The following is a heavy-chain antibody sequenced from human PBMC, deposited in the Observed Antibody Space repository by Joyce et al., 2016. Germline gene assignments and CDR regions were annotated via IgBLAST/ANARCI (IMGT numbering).Heavy chain of an antibody. V-gene: IGHV1-46*01. D-gene: IGHD3-10*01. J-gene: IGHJ3*02. CDR1: GYTLTTYY. Sequence: QVQMVQSGAEVKKPGASVKVSCKASGYTLTTYYIHWVRQAPGQGLEWLGIIKPSDGGTTYAQNFQGRVSMTGDTSTSTVYMDLSSLRSEDTAVYYCARGRSLTGIGLRADAFDIWGQGTMVTVSS. CDR3: ARGRSLTGIGLRADAFDI. CDR2: IKPSDGGT.